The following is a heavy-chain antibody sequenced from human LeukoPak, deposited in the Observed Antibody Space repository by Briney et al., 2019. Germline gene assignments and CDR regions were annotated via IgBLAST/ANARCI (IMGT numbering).Heavy chain of an antibody. D-gene: IGHD6-6*01. J-gene: IGHJ3*01. Sequence: PSETLSLTCTVSGGSISSYYWSWIRQPPGKSLEWLALLYWNDDKPYNPSLKSRLTITQDTSKNQVVLTMTNMDPVDTATYFCAYRRYSTSSFGSFDVWGQGRMVTVSS. V-gene: IGHV2-5*01. CDR2: LYWNDDK. CDR1: GGSISSYYW. CDR3: AYRRYSTSSFGSFDV.